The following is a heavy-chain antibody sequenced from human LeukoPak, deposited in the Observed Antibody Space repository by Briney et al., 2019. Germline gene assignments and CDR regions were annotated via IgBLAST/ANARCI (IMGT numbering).Heavy chain of an antibody. CDR1: GGTFSSYA. V-gene: IGHV1-69*13. Sequence: ASVKVSCKASGGTFSSYAISWVRQAPGQGLEWMGGIIPIFGTANYAQKFQGRVTITADESTSTAYMELSSLRSEDTAVYYCARPHKNRYDSSGYILDYWGQGTLVTVSS. J-gene: IGHJ4*02. CDR2: IIPIFGTA. CDR3: ARPHKNRYDSSGYILDY. D-gene: IGHD3-22*01.